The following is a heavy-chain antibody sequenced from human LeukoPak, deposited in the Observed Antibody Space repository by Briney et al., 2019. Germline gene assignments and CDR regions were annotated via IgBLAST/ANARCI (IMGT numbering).Heavy chain of an antibody. D-gene: IGHD2-21*02. J-gene: IGHJ4*02. Sequence: GGSLRLSRAASGFTFSSYAMSWVRQAPGKGLEWASAISGSGGSTYYADSVKGRFTISRDNSKNTLYLQMNSLRAEDTAVYYCAKDRFRVTSFDYWGQGTLVTVSS. CDR3: AKDRFRVTSFDY. CDR1: GFTFSSYA. CDR2: ISGSGGST. V-gene: IGHV3-23*01.